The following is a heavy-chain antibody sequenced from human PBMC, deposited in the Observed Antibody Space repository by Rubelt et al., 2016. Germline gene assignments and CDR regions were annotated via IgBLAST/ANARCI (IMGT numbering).Heavy chain of an antibody. V-gene: IGHV3-30*04. CDR3: AREGGYGNWYFDL. Sequence: QVQLVESGGGVVQPGRSLRLSCAASGFTFSSYAMHWVRQAPGKGLEWVAVISYDGSNKYYADSVKGRFTISRDNSKNTLYLQMNSLRAEDTAVYYCAREGGYGNWYFDLWGRGTLVTVSS. CDR2: ISYDGSNK. D-gene: IGHD1-1*01. CDR1: GFTFSSYA. J-gene: IGHJ2*01.